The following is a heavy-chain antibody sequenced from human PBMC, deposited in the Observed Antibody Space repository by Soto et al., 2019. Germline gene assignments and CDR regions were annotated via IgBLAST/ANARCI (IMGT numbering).Heavy chain of an antibody. Sequence: ASVKVSCKASGYTFTDYYMHWVRQAPGQGLEWMGWINPKNGGTNYAQKFQGRVTMTRDTSISTAYMELSRLRSDDTAVYYCASYDYYDSSGPLCWGQGTLVTVSS. J-gene: IGHJ4*02. D-gene: IGHD3-22*01. CDR1: GYTFTDYY. CDR3: ASYDYYDSSGPLC. CDR2: INPKNGGT. V-gene: IGHV1-2*02.